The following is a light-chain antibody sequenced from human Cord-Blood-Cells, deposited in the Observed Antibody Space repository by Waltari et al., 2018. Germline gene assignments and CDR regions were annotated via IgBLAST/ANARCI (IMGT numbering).Light chain of an antibody. CDR2: KAS. CDR1: QSISSW. CDR3: QQYKSYSYT. V-gene: IGKV1-5*03. Sequence: DIQITQSPSTLSESVGGRVTSTCRASQSISSWLAWYQQKPGKAPKLLIYKASSLESGVPSRFSGIGSGTEFTLTISSLQPDDFATYYCQQYKSYSYTFGQGTKLEIK. J-gene: IGKJ2*01.